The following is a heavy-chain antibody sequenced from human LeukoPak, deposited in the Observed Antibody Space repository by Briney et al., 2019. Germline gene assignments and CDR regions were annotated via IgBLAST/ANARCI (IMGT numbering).Heavy chain of an antibody. CDR3: TVGPDTAMGGCYYYYMDV. D-gene: IGHD5-18*01. Sequence: ASVKVSCKASGYTFTSYGISWVRQAPGQGLEWMGWISAYNGNTNYAQKLQGRVTMTTDTSTSTAYMELRSLRSDDTAVYYCTVGPDTAMGGCYYYYMDVWGKGTTVTVSS. CDR2: ISAYNGNT. J-gene: IGHJ6*03. CDR1: GYTFTSYG. V-gene: IGHV1-18*01.